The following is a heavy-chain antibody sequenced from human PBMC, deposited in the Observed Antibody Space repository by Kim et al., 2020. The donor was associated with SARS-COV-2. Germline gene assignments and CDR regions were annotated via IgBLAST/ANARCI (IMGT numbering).Heavy chain of an antibody. CDR1: GFTFSNAW. D-gene: IGHD6-13*01. J-gene: IGHJ6*02. V-gene: IGHV3-15*01. Sequence: GGSLRLSCAASGFTFSNAWMSWVRQAPGKGLEWVGRIKSKTDGGTTDYAAPVKGRFTISRDDSKNTLYLQMNSLKTEDTAVYYCTTTPLNSWYELGYYYYGMDVWGQGTTVTVSS. CDR3: TTTPLNSWYELGYYYYGMDV. CDR2: IKSKTDGGTT.